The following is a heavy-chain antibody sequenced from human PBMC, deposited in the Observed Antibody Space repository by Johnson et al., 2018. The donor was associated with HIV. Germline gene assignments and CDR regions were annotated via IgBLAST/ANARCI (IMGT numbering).Heavy chain of an antibody. CDR1: GFTFSSYW. J-gene: IGHJ3*01. Sequence: QLVESGGGLVQPGGSLRLSCAASGFTFSSYWMHWVRQAPGKGLMWVSNIKTDGSNTNYADSVKGRFTISRDNAKNTVYLQMDSLRDEDTAVYYCARDATPWGGDYVGYAFDLWGQGTVVTVSP. CDR2: IKTDGSNT. D-gene: IGHD4-17*01. V-gene: IGHV3-74*01. CDR3: ARDATPWGGDYVGYAFDL.